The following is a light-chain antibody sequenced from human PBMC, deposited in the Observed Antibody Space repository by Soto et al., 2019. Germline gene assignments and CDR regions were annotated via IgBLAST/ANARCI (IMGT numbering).Light chain of an antibody. J-gene: IGLJ6*01. V-gene: IGLV2-8*01. CDR3: SAHAGSNNYV. CDR1: SRDVGAYSS. Sequence: QSALTQPPSASGSPGQSVTVSCTGTSRDVGAYSSVAWYQQHPGKAPKLIIYEVAKRPSGVPDRFSGARTGNTAFLTVSGLQPEDEADYYCSAHAGSNNYVFGTGTQLTVL. CDR2: EVA.